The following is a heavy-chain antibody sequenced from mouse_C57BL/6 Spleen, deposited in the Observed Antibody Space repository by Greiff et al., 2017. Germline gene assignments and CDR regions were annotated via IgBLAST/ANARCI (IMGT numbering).Heavy chain of an antibody. CDR1: GYTFTSYW. CDR2: IYPGSGST. V-gene: IGHV1-55*01. Sequence: QVQLQQPGAELVKPGASVKMSCKASGYTFTSYWITWVKQRPGQGLEWIGDIYPGSGSTNYNEKFKSKATLTVDTSSSTAYMQLRSLTSEDSAVYYCAREATVVDYYAMDYWGRGTSVTVSS. CDR3: AREATVVDYYAMDY. J-gene: IGHJ4*01. D-gene: IGHD1-1*01.